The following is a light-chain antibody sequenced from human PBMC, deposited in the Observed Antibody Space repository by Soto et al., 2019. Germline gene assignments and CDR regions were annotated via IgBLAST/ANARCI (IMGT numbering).Light chain of an antibody. CDR2: GAS. CDR3: QQYGSSALT. V-gene: IGKV3-20*01. J-gene: IGKJ4*01. Sequence: EIVLTQYPGTLSLSPGERATLSCRASQSVSSSYLAWYQQKPGQAPRLLIYGASSRATGIPDRFSGSGSGTDFTLTISRLEPEDFAVYYCQQYGSSALTFCGGTKVEIK. CDR1: QSVSSSY.